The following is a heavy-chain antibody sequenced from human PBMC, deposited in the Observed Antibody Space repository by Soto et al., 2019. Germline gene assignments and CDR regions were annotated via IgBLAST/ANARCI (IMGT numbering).Heavy chain of an antibody. Sequence: AASVKVSCKTSGYTFSSYDINWVRQAPGQGLEWMGWINIFYGKTTYAQEFQGRVTMTTDTSTTTAYMELRSLRSDDTAVYYCAREDRYSGSYYFDYWGQGTLVTVSS. CDR1: GYTFSSYD. J-gene: IGHJ4*02. D-gene: IGHD1-26*01. CDR2: INIFYGKT. CDR3: AREDRYSGSYYFDY. V-gene: IGHV1-18*04.